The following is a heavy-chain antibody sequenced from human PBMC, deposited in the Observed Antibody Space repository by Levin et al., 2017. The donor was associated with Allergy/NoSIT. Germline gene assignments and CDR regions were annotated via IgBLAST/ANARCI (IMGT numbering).Heavy chain of an antibody. J-gene: IGHJ4*02. Sequence: GASVKVSCKASGYTFTNYGVSWVRQSPGQGLEWMGWISGYNGNTNYPQKLQGRVTLTIDTSTTTVFMELRGLRSDDTAVYYCARVGVYAFWSPHYWGYFDLWGQGTLVTVSS. D-gene: IGHD3-3*01. V-gene: IGHV1-18*01. CDR1: GYTFTNYG. CDR2: ISGYNGNT. CDR3: ARVGVYAFWSPHYWGYFDL.